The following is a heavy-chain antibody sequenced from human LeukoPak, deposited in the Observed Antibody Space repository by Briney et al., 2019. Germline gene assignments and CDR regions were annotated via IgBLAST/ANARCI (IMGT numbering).Heavy chain of an antibody. CDR1: GFTFSTYG. Sequence: GGSLRLSCATSGFTFSTYGMHWVRQAPGKGLEWVAFIRYDGSNKYYADSVKGRFTISRDNSKNTLFLQMNSLRAEDTAVYYCAKSTPPDWRSMAFNYWGQGTLVTVSS. V-gene: IGHV3-30*02. CDR3: AKSTPPDWRSMAFNY. CDR2: IRYDGSNK. J-gene: IGHJ4*02. D-gene: IGHD2-8*02.